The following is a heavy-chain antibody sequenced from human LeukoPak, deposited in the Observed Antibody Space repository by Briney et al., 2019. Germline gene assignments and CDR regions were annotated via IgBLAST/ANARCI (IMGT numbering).Heavy chain of an antibody. CDR1: GYTFTSYG. Sequence: ASVKVSCKASGYTFTSYGISWVRQAPGQGLEWMGIINPSGGSTSYAQKFQGRVTMTRDMSTSTVYMELSSLRSEDTAVYYCARDVGAAEAFDIWGQGTMVTVSS. CDR2: INPSGGST. D-gene: IGHD1-26*01. J-gene: IGHJ3*02. CDR3: ARDVGAAEAFDI. V-gene: IGHV1-46*01.